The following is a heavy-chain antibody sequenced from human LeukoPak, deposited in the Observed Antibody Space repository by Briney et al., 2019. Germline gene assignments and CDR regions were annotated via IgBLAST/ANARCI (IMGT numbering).Heavy chain of an antibody. D-gene: IGHD3-10*01. Sequence: SETLSLTCTVSGDSISSSYFNWVRQPPGKGLEWIGYIHYSGNTNYNPSLKSRVTMSVDTSKNQFSLKLRSVTAADTAVYYCARDSGTTGEVKFDPWGQGILVTVSS. CDR3: ARDSGTTGEVKFDP. J-gene: IGHJ5*02. CDR1: GDSISSSY. V-gene: IGHV4-59*12. CDR2: IHYSGNT.